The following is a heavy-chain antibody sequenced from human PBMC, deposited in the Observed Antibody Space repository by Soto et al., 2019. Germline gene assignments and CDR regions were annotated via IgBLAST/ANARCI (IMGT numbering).Heavy chain of an antibody. J-gene: IGHJ6*02. V-gene: IGHV1-3*01. CDR2: INAGNGNT. CDR3: ARVYYSNYDPYYYYGMDV. CDR1: GYTFTSYA. D-gene: IGHD4-4*01. Sequence: GASVKVSCKASGYTFTSYAMHWVRQAPGQRLEWMGWINAGNGNTKYSQKFQGRVTITRDTSASTAYMELSSLRSEDTAVYYCARVYYSNYDPYYYYGMDVWGQGTTVTVSS.